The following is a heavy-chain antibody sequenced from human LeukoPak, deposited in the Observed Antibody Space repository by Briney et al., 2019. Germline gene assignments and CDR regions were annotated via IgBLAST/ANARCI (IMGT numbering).Heavy chain of an antibody. J-gene: IGHJ4*02. Sequence: ASVKVSCKASGYAFTGHYMHWVRQAPGQGLEWMGGIIPIFGTANYAQKFQGRVTITADESTSTAYMELSSLRSEDTAVYYCARDKDWGQGTLVTVSS. CDR1: GYAFTGHY. CDR2: IIPIFGTA. CDR3: ARDKD. V-gene: IGHV1-69*13.